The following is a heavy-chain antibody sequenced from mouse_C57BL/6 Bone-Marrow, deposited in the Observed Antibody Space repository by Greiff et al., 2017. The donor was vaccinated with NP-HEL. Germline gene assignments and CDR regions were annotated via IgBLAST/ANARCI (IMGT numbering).Heavy chain of an antibody. CDR1: GYTFTDYY. CDR2: INPNNGGT. Sequence: EVQLQQSGPELVKPGASVKISCKASGYTFTDYYMNWVKQSHGKSLEWIGDINPNNGGTSYNQKFKGKATLTVDKSSSTAYMELRSLTSEDSAVYYCARLGYGSSYGWFAYWGQGTLVTVSA. D-gene: IGHD1-1*01. J-gene: IGHJ3*01. V-gene: IGHV1-26*01. CDR3: ARLGYGSSYGWFAY.